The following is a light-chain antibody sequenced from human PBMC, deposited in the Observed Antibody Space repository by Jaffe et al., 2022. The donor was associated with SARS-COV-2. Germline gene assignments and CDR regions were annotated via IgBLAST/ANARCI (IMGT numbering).Light chain of an antibody. CDR3: SSYTATSTRV. J-gene: IGLJ3*02. CDR1: NNDVGGYNY. Sequence: QSALTQPASVSGSPGQSISISCTGTNNDVGGYNYVSWYQQHPGKAPKLMIYEVSYRPSGVPDRFSGAKSGNTAFLIISGLQAEDEADYYCSSYTATSTRVFGGGTTLTVL. CDR2: EVS. V-gene: IGLV2-14*01.